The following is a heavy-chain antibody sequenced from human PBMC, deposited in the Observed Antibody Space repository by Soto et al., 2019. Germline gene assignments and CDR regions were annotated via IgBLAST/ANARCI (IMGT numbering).Heavy chain of an antibody. CDR2: IYSSGST. CDR3: SRRGSSGDYFSVFDY. V-gene: IGHV4-39*01. D-gene: IGHD3-22*01. J-gene: IGHJ4*02. Sequence: QLQLQESGPGLVKPSETQSLTCTVSGGAISSSSYYWGWIRQPPGKGLEWIGSIYSSGSTYYNPSLKSRVTISVDTSKNQVSLKLSAVTAADTAVYSCSRRGSSGDYFSVFDYWGKGTLVTVSS. CDR1: GGAISSSSYY.